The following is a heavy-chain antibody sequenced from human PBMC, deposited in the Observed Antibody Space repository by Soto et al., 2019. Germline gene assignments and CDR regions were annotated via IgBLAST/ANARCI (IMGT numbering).Heavy chain of an antibody. D-gene: IGHD3-22*01. CDR1: GFTFGNYE. J-gene: IGHJ4*02. Sequence: PGGSLRLSCAASGFTFGNYEMNWVRQVPGRGLGWVAYISSSGDTTHYAGSVGGRFTISRDNAKNSLHLQMTSLRAEDTGVYFCTRGESYYYDSRAPRGWMYWGQGTLVTVSS. CDR2: ISSSGDTT. V-gene: IGHV3-48*03. CDR3: TRGESYYYDSRAPRGWMY.